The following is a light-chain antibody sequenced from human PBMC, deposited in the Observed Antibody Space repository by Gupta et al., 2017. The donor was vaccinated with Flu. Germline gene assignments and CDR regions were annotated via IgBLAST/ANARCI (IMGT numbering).Light chain of an antibody. CDR2: WAS. CDR3: QQYYTTPQT. J-gene: IGKJ1*01. V-gene: IGKV4-1*01. Sequence: DIVMTQSPDSLAGSLGERANINCKSSQSVLYSSNNKNYLALYQQKPGQPPKLLIYWASTRESGVPDRFSGSGSGTDFTLTVSSLQAEDVAVYYCQQYYTTPQTFGQGTKVEI. CDR1: QSVLYSSNNKNY.